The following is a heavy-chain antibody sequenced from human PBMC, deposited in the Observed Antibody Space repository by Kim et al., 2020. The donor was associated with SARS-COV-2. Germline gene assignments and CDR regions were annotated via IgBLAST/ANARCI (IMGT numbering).Heavy chain of an antibody. CDR2: IYYSGST. Sequence: SETLSLTCTVSGGSISSSSYYWGWIRQPPGKGLEWIGSIYYSGSTYYNPSLKSRVTISVDTSKNQFSLKLSSVTAADTAVYYCARHPIWFGHLLYYYGMDVWGQGTTVTVSS. CDR3: ARHPIWFGHLLYYYGMDV. V-gene: IGHV4-39*01. J-gene: IGHJ6*02. D-gene: IGHD3-10*01. CDR1: GGSISSSSYY.